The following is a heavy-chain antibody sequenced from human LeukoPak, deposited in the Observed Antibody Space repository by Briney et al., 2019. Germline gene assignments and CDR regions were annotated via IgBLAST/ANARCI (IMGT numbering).Heavy chain of an antibody. V-gene: IGHV4-59*08. CDR2: IYYSGST. J-gene: IGHJ4*02. CDR3: ARGIRWPTYDY. CDR1: GGSISSYY. Sequence: SETLSLTCTVSGGSISSYYWSWIRQPPGKGLEWIGYIYYSGSTNYNPSLKSRVTISVDTSKNQFSLKLSSVTAADTAVYYCARGIRWPTYDYWGQGTLVTVSS. D-gene: IGHD4-23*01.